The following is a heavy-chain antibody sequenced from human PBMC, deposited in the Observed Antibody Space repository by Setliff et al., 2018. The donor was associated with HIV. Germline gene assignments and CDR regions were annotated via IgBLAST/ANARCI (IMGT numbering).Heavy chain of an antibody. CDR2: VYYSGST. Sequence: TLSLTCTVSGGSISSSGPGYYWGWVRQAPGGGLEWIGSVYYSGSTYYNPSLKSRAAISLDTSKNQLSLRLTSMTAADTAVYYCARSQPDTIFGVVIFDYWGQGKMVTVSS. CDR3: ARSQPDTIFGVVIFDY. D-gene: IGHD3-3*01. J-gene: IGHJ4*02. V-gene: IGHV4-39*01. CDR1: GGSISSSGPGYY.